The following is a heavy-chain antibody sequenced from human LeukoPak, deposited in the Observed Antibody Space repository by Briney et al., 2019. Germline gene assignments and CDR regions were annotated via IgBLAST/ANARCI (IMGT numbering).Heavy chain of an antibody. Sequence: GGSLRLSCAASGFTFSSYSMNWVRQAPGKGLEWVSSISSSSSYIYYADSVKGRFTISRDNAKNSLYLQMSSLRAEDTAVYYCARQDIVATIADYWGQGTLVTVSS. D-gene: IGHD5-12*01. CDR3: ARQDIVATIADY. CDR1: GFTFSSYS. CDR2: ISSSSSYI. J-gene: IGHJ4*02. V-gene: IGHV3-21*01.